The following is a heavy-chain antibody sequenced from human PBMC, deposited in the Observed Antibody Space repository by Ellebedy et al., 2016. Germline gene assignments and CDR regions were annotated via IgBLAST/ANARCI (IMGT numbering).Heavy chain of an antibody. Sequence: GGSLRLSCAASGFSFNSYGMHWVRQAPGKGLEWVALISYAGDKTYYADSVKGRFTISRDNSKNTMYLQMNNLRAEDTAVYYCAKDKFAAIVVETASLDYWGQGTLVTVSS. D-gene: IGHD2-21*02. CDR2: ISYAGDKT. CDR1: GFSFNSYG. V-gene: IGHV3-30*18. J-gene: IGHJ4*02. CDR3: AKDKFAAIVVETASLDY.